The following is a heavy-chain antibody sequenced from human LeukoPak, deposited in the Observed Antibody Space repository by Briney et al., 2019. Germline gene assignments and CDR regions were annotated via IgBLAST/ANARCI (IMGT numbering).Heavy chain of an antibody. V-gene: IGHV1-69*13. CDR2: IIPIFGTA. Sequence: SVKVSCKASGGTFSSYAISWVRQAPGQGLEWMGGIIPIFGTANYAQKFRGRVTITADESTSTAYMELSSLRSEDTAVYYCARPSARGAAAGTSLYYYGMDVWGKGTTVTVSS. D-gene: IGHD6-13*01. CDR3: ARPSARGAAAGTSLYYYGMDV. J-gene: IGHJ6*04. CDR1: GGTFSSYA.